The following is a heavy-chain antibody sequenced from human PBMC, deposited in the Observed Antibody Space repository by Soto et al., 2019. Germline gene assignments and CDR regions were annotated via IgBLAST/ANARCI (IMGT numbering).Heavy chain of an antibody. CDR1: GGSFSSYY. CDR2: INHSGST. J-gene: IGHJ4*02. Sequence: SETLSLTCPVYGGSFSSYYWCWIWQPPGPGLEWMGEINHSGSTNFNPSLKIRVTISVDTSTNQFSLKLSSVTAADTAVYYCAGGKRQLSYWRAPYFDYWGQGTLVTVSS. D-gene: IGHD5-18*01. CDR3: AGGKRQLSYWRAPYFDY. V-gene: IGHV4-34*01.